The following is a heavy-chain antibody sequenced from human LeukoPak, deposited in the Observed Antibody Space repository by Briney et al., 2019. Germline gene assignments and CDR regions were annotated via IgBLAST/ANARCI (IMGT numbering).Heavy chain of an antibody. Sequence: GGSLRLSCAASGFTFSGSVIHWVRQASGKGLEWVGRIRTKTDDYATAYAASVKGRFTISRDDSKNMAYLQMNSLKTADTAVYYCTRPSELLGIYYYYYVDVWGKGTTVTVSS. CDR2: IRTKTDDYAT. D-gene: IGHD3-10*01. J-gene: IGHJ6*03. V-gene: IGHV3-73*01. CDR1: GFTFSGSV. CDR3: TRPSELLGIYYYYYVDV.